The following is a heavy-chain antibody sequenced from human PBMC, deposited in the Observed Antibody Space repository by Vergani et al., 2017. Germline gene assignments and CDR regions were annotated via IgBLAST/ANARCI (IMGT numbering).Heavy chain of an antibody. V-gene: IGHV3-23*01. CDR1: GFTFSSYA. Sequence: EVQLLESGGGLVQPGGSLRLYCAASGFTFSSYAMSGVRQAPGKGLEWVSAISGSGGSTYYADSVKGRFTISRDHSKNTLYLQMNSLRADDTAVYYCSVISDGFYVFDYWGQGTLVTVSS. CDR3: SVISDGFYVFDY. J-gene: IGHJ4*02. D-gene: IGHD5-18*01. CDR2: ISGSGGST.